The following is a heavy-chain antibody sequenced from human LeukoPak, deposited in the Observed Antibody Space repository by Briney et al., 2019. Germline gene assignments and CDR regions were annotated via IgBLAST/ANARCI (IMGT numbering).Heavy chain of an antibody. CDR2: ISYDGSNK. CDR1: GFTFSSYA. J-gene: IGHJ4*02. CDR3: ASSTRNTYGDELDC. V-gene: IGHV3-30-3*01. Sequence: GGSLRLSCAASGFTFSSYAMHWVRQAPGKGLGWVAVISYDGSNKYYADSVKGRFTISRDNSKNTLYLQMNSLRAEDTAVYYCASSTRNTYGDELDCWGQGTLVTVSS. D-gene: IGHD4-17*01.